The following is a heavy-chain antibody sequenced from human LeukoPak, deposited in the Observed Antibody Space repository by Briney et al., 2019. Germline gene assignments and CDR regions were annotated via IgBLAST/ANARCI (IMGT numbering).Heavy chain of an antibody. CDR1: GYTFTSYD. V-gene: IGHV1-8*01. Sequence: ASVKVSCKASGYTFTSYDINWVRQATGQGLEWMGWMNPNSGNTGYAQKFQGRVTMTRNTSISTAYMEVSSLRSEDTAVYYCARDQAIAAAVYVYWGQGTLVTVSS. D-gene: IGHD6-13*01. CDR3: ARDQAIAAAVYVY. J-gene: IGHJ4*02. CDR2: MNPNSGNT.